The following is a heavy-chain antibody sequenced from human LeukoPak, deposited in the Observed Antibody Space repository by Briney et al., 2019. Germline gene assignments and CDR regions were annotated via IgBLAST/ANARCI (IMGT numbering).Heavy chain of an antibody. CDR3: ARDGAISVAYYMDV. Sequence: SETLSLTCTVSGGSISSGGYYWSWIRQPAGKGLEWIGRIYTSGNTNYNPSLKSRATISVDTSKNQFSLKLTSVTAADTGVYYCARDGAISVAYYMDVWGKGTTVTVSS. J-gene: IGHJ6*03. CDR1: GGSISSGGYY. CDR2: IYTSGNT. V-gene: IGHV4-61*02. D-gene: IGHD3-3*02.